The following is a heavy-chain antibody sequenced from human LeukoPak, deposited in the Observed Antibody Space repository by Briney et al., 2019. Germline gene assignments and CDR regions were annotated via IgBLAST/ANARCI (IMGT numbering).Heavy chain of an antibody. D-gene: IGHD2-15*01. V-gene: IGHV1-8*01. CDR2: MNPNSGNT. CDR1: GYTFTSYD. J-gene: IGHJ4*02. CDR3: ARELVVAAQGALGY. Sequence: ASVKVSCKASGYTFTSYDINWVRQATGQGLEWMGWMNPNSGNTGYAQKFQGRVTMTRNTSISTAYMELSSLRSEDTAVYYCARELVVAAQGALGYGGQGTLVTVSS.